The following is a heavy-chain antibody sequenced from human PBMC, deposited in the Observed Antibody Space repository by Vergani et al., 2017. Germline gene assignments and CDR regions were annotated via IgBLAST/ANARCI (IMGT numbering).Heavy chain of an antibody. D-gene: IGHD3-9*01. CDR1: GYTFTSYG. V-gene: IGHV1-18*01. Sequence: QVQLVQSGAEVKKPGASVKVSCKASGYTFTSYGISWVRQAPGQGLEWMGWISAYNGNTNYAQKLQGRVTMTTDTSTSTAYMELRSLRSDDTAVDYGAGAVETYYGILTGYPAGFDPWGQGTLVTVSS. CDR3: AGAVETYYGILTGYPAGFDP. J-gene: IGHJ5*02. CDR2: ISAYNGNT.